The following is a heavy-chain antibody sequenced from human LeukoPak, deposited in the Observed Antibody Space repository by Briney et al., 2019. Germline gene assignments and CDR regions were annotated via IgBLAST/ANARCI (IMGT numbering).Heavy chain of an antibody. V-gene: IGHV3-23*01. CDR1: GFTFSNAW. CDR2: ISGSGGST. J-gene: IGHJ4*02. D-gene: IGHD3-16*01. Sequence: PGGSLRLSCAASGFTFSNAWMSWVRQAPGKGLEWVSAISGSGGSTYYADSVKGRFTISRDNSKNTLYLQMNSLRAEDTAVYYCAKTHGGGAHYFDYWGQGTLVTVSS. CDR3: AKTHGGGAHYFDY.